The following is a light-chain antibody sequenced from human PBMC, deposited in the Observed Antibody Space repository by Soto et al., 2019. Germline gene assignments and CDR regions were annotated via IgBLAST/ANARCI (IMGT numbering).Light chain of an antibody. V-gene: IGLV2-14*01. Sequence: QSALTQPASVSGSPGQSITTSCSGTSRDIGSYNYVSWYQQHPGKAPKLMIYEVSNRPSGVSNRFSGSKSGNTASLTISGLQAEDEADYYCSSYTSSSTLVFGTGTKVTVL. CDR1: SRDIGSYNY. CDR2: EVS. J-gene: IGLJ1*01. CDR3: SSYTSSSTLV.